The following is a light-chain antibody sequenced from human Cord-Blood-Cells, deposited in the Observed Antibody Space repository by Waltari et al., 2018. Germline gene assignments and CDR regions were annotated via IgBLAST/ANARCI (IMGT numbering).Light chain of an antibody. J-gene: IGKJ5*01. CDR3: QQRSNWPPIT. V-gene: IGKV3-11*01. CDR2: DAS. CDR1: QSVSSY. Sequence: EIVLTQSPATLSLSPGESANLSCRASQSVSSYLAWYQQKPGQAPRLLIYDASNRATGIPARFSGSGSGTDFTLTISSLEPEDFVVYYCQQRSNWPPITFGQGTRLEIK.